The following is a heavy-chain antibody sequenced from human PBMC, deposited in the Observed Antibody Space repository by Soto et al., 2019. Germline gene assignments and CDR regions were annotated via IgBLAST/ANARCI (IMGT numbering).Heavy chain of an antibody. J-gene: IGHJ4*02. V-gene: IGHV3-74*01. CDR2: LNGDGSST. CDR1: GFTFSDYY. Sequence: GGSLRLSCEASGFTFSDYYMHWVRQPPGEGLVWVSRLNGDGSSTNYADSVKGRFTISRDNAKNKLYLQMNSLRVEDTAVYYCARSVTGKFDSWGQGTLVTVSS. CDR3: ARSVTGKFDS. D-gene: IGHD6-19*01.